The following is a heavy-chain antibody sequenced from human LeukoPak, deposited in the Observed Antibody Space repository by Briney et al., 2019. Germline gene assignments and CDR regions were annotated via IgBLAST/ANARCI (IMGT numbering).Heavy chain of an antibody. J-gene: IGHJ4*02. CDR3: ARDKAAYYYGSGSYSKGPITYPFDY. CDR1: GFTFSSYS. D-gene: IGHD3-10*01. CDR2: ISSSSSTI. Sequence: PGGSLRLSCAASGFTFSSYSMNWVRQAPGKGLEWVSYISSSSSTIYYADSVKGRFTISRDNAKNSLYLQMNSLRAEDTAVYYCARDKAAYYYGSGSYSKGPITYPFDYWGQGTLVTVSS. V-gene: IGHV3-48*04.